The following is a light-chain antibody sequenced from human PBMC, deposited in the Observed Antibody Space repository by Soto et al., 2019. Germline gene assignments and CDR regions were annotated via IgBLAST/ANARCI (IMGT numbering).Light chain of an antibody. V-gene: IGKV1-5*01. CDR1: QSISFW. CDR2: DAS. CDR3: QQYYNFPT. Sequence: DIQMTQSPSTLSASVGDRVTITCRASQSISFWLAWYQQKPGKAPKVLISDASSLESGVPSRFSGSRSGTEFTLTISSLQPDDFATYYCQQYYNFPTFGQGTRLEIK. J-gene: IGKJ5*01.